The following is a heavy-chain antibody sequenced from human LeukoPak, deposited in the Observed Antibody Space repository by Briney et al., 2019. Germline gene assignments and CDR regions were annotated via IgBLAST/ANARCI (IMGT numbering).Heavy chain of an antibody. J-gene: IGHJ4*02. CDR3: AVGWKEYYFDY. CDR1: GVSFSGYY. CDR2: INHSGST. Sequence: KPSETLSLTCAVYGVSFSGYYWSCIRQPPGKGLEWFGEINHSGSTNHNPPLKSRVTISVDTSKNQFSLKLLSETAADTAVYYCAVGWKEYYFDYWGQGTLVTVSS. D-gene: IGHD1-1*01. V-gene: IGHV4-34*01.